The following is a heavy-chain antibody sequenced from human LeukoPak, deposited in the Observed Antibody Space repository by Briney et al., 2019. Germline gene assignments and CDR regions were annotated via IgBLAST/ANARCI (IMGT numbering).Heavy chain of an antibody. CDR2: INPSGGST. J-gene: IGHJ4*02. CDR3: ARATLSDYYFNY. CDR1: GYTFTSYY. V-gene: IGHV1-46*01. Sequence: ASVNVSCKASGYTFTSYYMHWVRQAPGQGLEWMGIINPSGGSTSYAQKFQGRVTMTRDTSTNTVYMELSSLRSEDTAVYFCARATLSDYYFNYWGQGTLVTVSS.